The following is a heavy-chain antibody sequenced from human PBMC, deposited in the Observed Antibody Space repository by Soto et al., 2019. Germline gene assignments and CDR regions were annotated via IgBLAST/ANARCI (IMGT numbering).Heavy chain of an antibody. V-gene: IGHV3-23*01. CDR3: AKDLFFRNTYGYFDH. CDR1: GFPFNNYS. CDR2: INGSGGST. Sequence: GGSLRLSCAASGFPFNNYSMTLVRQAPGKGLEWVSEINGSGGSTYYADSVKGRFTISRDNSNNTLYLQMNSLRAEDTAVYYCAKDLFFRNTYGYFDHWGQGTLVTVSS. D-gene: IGHD5-18*01. J-gene: IGHJ4*02.